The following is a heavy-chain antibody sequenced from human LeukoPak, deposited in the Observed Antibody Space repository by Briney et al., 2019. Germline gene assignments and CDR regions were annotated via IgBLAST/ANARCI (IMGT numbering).Heavy chain of an antibody. Sequence: SETLSLTCTVSGGSVSSASYYWNWIRQPPGKGLEWIGYIYYTGNTNYNPSLKSRVAISVDTSKNQFSPNLNSVTAADTAVYYCARGDEQWLVSGTFHYWGQGTLVTVSS. V-gene: IGHV4-61*01. CDR1: GGSVSSASYY. CDR2: IYYTGNT. CDR3: ARGDEQWLVSGTFHY. J-gene: IGHJ4*02. D-gene: IGHD6-19*01.